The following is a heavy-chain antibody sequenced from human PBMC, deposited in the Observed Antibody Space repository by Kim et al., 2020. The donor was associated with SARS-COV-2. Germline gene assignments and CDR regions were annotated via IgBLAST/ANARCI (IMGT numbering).Heavy chain of an antibody. CDR2: ISASGDRT. CDR1: GFTFSSND. V-gene: IGHV3-23*01. J-gene: IGHJ4*02. Sequence: GGSLRLSCAASGFTFSSNDMSWVRQTPGKGLECVSIISASGDRTSYADFVKGRFTISRDNSKNTLYLQMNNLRAEDSAVYYCTNRWPSGLLRGWGQGTLVTVSS. D-gene: IGHD3-10*01. CDR3: TNRWPSGLLRG.